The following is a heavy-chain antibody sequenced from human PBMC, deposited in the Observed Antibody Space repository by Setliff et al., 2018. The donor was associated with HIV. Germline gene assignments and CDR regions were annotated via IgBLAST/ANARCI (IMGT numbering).Heavy chain of an antibody. CDR1: GFTFSTYE. V-gene: IGHV3-48*03. D-gene: IGHD3-3*01. Sequence: PGGSLRLSCAASGFTFSTYEMNWVRQAPGKGPEWVSYISSSGSTIYYADSVKCRFTISRDNAKNSLYLQMNSLRAEDTAVYYCAPLGGSRFYFDYWGQGTLVTVSS. CDR2: ISSSGSTI. CDR3: APLGGSRFYFDY. J-gene: IGHJ4*02.